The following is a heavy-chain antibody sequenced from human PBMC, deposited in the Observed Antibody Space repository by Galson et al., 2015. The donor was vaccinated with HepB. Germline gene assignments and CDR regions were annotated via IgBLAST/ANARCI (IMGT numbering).Heavy chain of an antibody. Sequence: SLRLSCAASGFTFSSYAMHWVRQAPGKGLEWVAVISYDGSNKYYADSVKGRFTISRDNSKNTLYLQMNSLRAEDTAVYYCARESMVRGVIHAFDIWGQGTMVTVSS. CDR3: ARESMVRGVIHAFDI. CDR2: ISYDGSNK. J-gene: IGHJ3*02. D-gene: IGHD3-10*01. CDR1: GFTFSSYA. V-gene: IGHV3-30*04.